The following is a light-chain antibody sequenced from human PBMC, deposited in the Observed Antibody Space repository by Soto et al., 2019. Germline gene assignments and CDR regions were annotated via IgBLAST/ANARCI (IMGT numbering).Light chain of an antibody. CDR1: QSVSSN. J-gene: IGKJ1*01. CDR3: QQYNDWWT. CDR2: GAS. Sequence: EIVMTQSPATLSVSPGEGDTLSCRASQSVSSNLTWYQQKPGQAPRLLIYGASTRATGVPARFSGSGSGTEFTLTISSLQSEDFAVYYCQQYNDWWTFGQGTKVEIK. V-gene: IGKV3-15*01.